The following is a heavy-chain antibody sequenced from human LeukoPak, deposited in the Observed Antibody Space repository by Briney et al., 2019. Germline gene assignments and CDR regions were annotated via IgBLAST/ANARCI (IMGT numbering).Heavy chain of an antibody. Sequence: GGSLRLSCEVSGFTFSRFWMSWVRQAPGKELEWVANIKQDGSVKYYVDSVKGRFTISRDNAKNSLYLQMNSLRAEDTAIYYCARDLIGYENWFDPWGQGTLVTVSS. CDR1: GFTFSRFW. D-gene: IGHD5-12*01. CDR2: IKQDGSVK. V-gene: IGHV3-7*01. CDR3: ARDLIGYENWFDP. J-gene: IGHJ5*02.